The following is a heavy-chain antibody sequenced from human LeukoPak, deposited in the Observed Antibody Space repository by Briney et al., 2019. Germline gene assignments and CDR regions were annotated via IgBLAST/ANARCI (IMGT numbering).Heavy chain of an antibody. Sequence: AGGSLRLSCAASGFSFSSYSMNWVRQAPGKGLEWVSSISSSSSYTYYADSVKGRFTISRDNAKNSLYLQMNSLGAEDTAVYYCARVAVAGTWWFDPWGQGTLVTVSS. J-gene: IGHJ5*02. V-gene: IGHV3-21*01. CDR2: ISSSSSYT. CDR3: ARVAVAGTWWFDP. D-gene: IGHD6-19*01. CDR1: GFSFSSYS.